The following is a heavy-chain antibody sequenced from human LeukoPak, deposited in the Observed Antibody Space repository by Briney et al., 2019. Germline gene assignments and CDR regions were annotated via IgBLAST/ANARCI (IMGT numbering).Heavy chain of an antibody. D-gene: IGHD3-16*01. Sequence: GMSLRLSCAASGFSFSNYWMHWVRQAPDKGLDWVAEISSDGNKEFYADSVKGRFTISRDNSNNMLYLQMNSLRAEDTAVYYCTKRGAYYVDYWGRGIPVTVSS. CDR3: TKRGAYYVDY. J-gene: IGHJ4*02. CDR1: GFSFSNYW. V-gene: IGHV3-30*18. CDR2: ISSDGNKE.